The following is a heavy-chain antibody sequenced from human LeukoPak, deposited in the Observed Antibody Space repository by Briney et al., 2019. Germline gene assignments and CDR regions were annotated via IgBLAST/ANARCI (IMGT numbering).Heavy chain of an antibody. D-gene: IGHD3-3*01. CDR2: INPSGGST. Sequence: ASVKVSCKASGYTFTSYYMHWVRQAPGQGLERMGIINPSGGSTSYAQKFQGRVTMTRDMSTSTVYMELSSLRSEDTAVYYCARGGREMRFGVWGKGTTVTVSS. J-gene: IGHJ6*04. CDR1: GYTFTSYY. V-gene: IGHV1-46*01. CDR3: ARGGREMRFGV.